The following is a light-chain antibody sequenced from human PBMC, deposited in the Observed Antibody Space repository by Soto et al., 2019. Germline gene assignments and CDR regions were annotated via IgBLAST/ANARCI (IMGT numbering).Light chain of an antibody. J-gene: IGKJ1*01. Sequence: DIVFTQSPGTLPLSPGEXPALSCRASQSVSSSALACYQQKPGQAPRRLIYGASSRATGIPDRFSGSGSGTDFTLTISRLEPEDFAVYYCQYHGTSPQTLGQGTKVDIK. V-gene: IGKV3-20*01. CDR1: QSVSSSA. CDR3: QYHGTSPQT. CDR2: GAS.